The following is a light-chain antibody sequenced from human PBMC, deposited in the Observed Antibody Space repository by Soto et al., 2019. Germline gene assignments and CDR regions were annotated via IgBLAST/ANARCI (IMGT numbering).Light chain of an antibody. CDR3: LSYDTSLRGV. V-gene: IGLV1-40*01. J-gene: IGLJ2*01. CDR1: SSNIGAGFD. CDR2: ANT. Sequence: QSVLTQPPSVSRAPGQTITISCTGTSSNIGAGFDVHWYQQLPGAAPKLLIYANTDRPSGVPARFSGSKSVTSASLAITGLQPEDEADYFCLSYDTSLRGVFGGGTKLTVL.